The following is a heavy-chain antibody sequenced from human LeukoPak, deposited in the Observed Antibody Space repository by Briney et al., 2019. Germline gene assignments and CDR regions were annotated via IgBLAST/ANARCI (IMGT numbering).Heavy chain of an antibody. CDR3: AKDGFDP. CDR2: ISYDGSNK. J-gene: IGHJ5*02. V-gene: IGHV3-30*18. Sequence: GGSLRLSCAASGFTFSKAWVSWVRQAPGKGLEWVAVISYDGSNKYYADSVKGRFAISRDNSKNTLYLQMNSLRAEDTAVYYCAKDGFDPWGQGTLVTVSS. CDR1: GFTFSKAW.